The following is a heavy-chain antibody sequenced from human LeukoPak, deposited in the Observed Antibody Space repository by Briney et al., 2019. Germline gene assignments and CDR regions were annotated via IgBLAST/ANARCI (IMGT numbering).Heavy chain of an antibody. CDR1: GFTVSSNY. CDR3: ASKGSGSYYYYYYYMDV. Sequence: GGSLRLSCAASGFTVSSNYMSWVRQAPGKGLEWVSVIYSGGSTYYADSVKGRFTISRDNSKNTLYLQMNSLRAEDTAVYYCASKGSGSYYYYYYYMDVWGKGTTVTVSS. J-gene: IGHJ6*03. V-gene: IGHV3-53*01. D-gene: IGHD3-10*01. CDR2: IYSGGST.